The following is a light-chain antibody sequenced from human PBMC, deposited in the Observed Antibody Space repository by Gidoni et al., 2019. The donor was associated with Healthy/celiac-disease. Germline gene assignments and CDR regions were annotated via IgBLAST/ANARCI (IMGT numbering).Light chain of an antibody. J-gene: IGKJ2*01. Sequence: IQMPQSPSSLSASVGDRVTITCRASQSISSLLNWYQQKPGKAPKLLIYAASSLQSGVPSRFSGSGSGTDFTLTISSLQPEDFATYYCQQSYSTPLYTFGQGTKLEIK. CDR2: AAS. V-gene: IGKV1-39*01. CDR1: QSISSL. CDR3: QQSYSTPLYT.